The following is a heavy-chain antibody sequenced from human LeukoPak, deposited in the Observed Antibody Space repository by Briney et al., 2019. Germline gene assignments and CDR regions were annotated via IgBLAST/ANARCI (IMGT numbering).Heavy chain of an antibody. J-gene: IGHJ4*02. D-gene: IGHD2-2*01. CDR2: IYTSGST. Sequence: SETLSLTCTVSGGSISSYYWSWIRRPAGKGLEWIGRIYTSGSTNYNSSLKSRVTMSVDTSKNQFSLKLSSVTAADTAVYYCARECSSASCYRYWGQGTLVTVSS. CDR3: ARECSSASCYRY. V-gene: IGHV4-4*07. CDR1: GGSISSYY.